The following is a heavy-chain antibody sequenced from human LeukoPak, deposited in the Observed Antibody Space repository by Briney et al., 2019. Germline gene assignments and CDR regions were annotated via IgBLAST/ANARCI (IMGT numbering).Heavy chain of an antibody. CDR1: GYTFTSYG. J-gene: IGHJ4*02. V-gene: IGHV1-69*04. CDR2: IIPILGIA. CDR3: ARTVGYSSGWYYFDY. D-gene: IGHD6-19*01. Sequence: GASVKVSCKASGYTFTSYGISWVRQAPGQGLEWMGRIIPILGIANYAQKFQGRVTITADKSTSTAYMELSSLRSEDTAVYYCARTVGYSSGWYYFDYWGQGTLVTVSS.